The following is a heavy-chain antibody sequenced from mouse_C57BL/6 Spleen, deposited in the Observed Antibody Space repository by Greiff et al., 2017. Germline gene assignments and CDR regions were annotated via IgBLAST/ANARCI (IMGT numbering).Heavy chain of an antibody. CDR1: GYAFTNYL. Sequence: VQLQQSGAELVRPGTSVKVSCKASGYAFTNYLLEWVKQRPGQGLEWIGVINPGSGGTNYNEKFKGKATLTADKSSSTAYMQLSSLTSEDSAVXFCARSPEDYYAMDYWGQGTSVTVSS. CDR3: ARSPEDYYAMDY. CDR2: INPGSGGT. V-gene: IGHV1-54*01. J-gene: IGHJ4*01.